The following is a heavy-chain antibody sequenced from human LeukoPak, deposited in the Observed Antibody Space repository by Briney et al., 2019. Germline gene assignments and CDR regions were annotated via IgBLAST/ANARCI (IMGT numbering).Heavy chain of an antibody. Sequence: SETLSLTCIVSGGSISSDYWSWIRQPPGKGLEWIGYIYYSGRTNYNPSLKSRVTISVDTSKNQFSLKLSSVTAADTAVYYCARRYYQYYFDYWGQGTLVTVSS. CDR3: ARRYYQYYFDY. CDR2: IYYSGRT. J-gene: IGHJ4*02. D-gene: IGHD2-2*01. V-gene: IGHV4-59*12. CDR1: GGSISSDY.